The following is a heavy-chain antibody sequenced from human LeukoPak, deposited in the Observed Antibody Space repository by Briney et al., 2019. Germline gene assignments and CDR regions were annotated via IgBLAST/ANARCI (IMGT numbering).Heavy chain of an antibody. D-gene: IGHD3-9*01. J-gene: IGHJ4*02. Sequence: GSLILSCAASGFTFSSYAMSWVRQAPGKGLEWVSGISGSASSTYYAESVKGRFTISRDNSKNTLYLQMNSLRAEDTAVYYCAKHLTGYYKAYFDYWGQGTLVTVSS. CDR2: ISGSASST. CDR3: AKHLTGYYKAYFDY. V-gene: IGHV3-23*01. CDR1: GFTFSSYA.